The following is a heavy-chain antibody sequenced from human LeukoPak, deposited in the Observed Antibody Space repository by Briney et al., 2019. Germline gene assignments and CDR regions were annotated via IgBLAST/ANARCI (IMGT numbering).Heavy chain of an antibody. CDR3: ARDGKIRGGGYSYGYSDY. Sequence: ASVTVSCKASGYTFTSYGISWVRQAPGQGLEWMGWISAYNGNTNYAQKLQGRVTMTTYTSTSTAYMELRSLRSDDTAVYYCARDGKIRGGGYSYGYSDYWGQGTLVTVSS. CDR1: GYTFTSYG. V-gene: IGHV1-18*04. CDR2: ISAYNGNT. J-gene: IGHJ4*02. D-gene: IGHD5-18*01.